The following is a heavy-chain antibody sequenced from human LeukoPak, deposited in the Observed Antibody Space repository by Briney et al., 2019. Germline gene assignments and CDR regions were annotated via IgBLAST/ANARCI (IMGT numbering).Heavy chain of an antibody. CDR3: ASTVTTGAGWFDP. V-gene: IGHV1-69*04. CDR2: IIPILGIA. Sequence: SVTVSYKASGGTFSSYAISWVRQAPGQGLEWMGRIIPILGIANYAQKFQGRVTITADKSTSTAYMELSSLRSEDTAVYYCASTVTTGAGWFDPWGQGTLVTVSS. CDR1: GGTFSSYA. J-gene: IGHJ5*02. D-gene: IGHD4-17*01.